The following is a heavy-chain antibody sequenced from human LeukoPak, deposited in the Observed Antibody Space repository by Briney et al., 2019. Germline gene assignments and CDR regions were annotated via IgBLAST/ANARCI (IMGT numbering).Heavy chain of an antibody. CDR2: INHSGST. D-gene: IGHD6-13*01. V-gene: IGHV4-34*01. CDR1: GGPFSGNY. J-gene: IGHJ4*02. Sequence: SETLSLTCAVYGGPFSGNYWTWIRQPPGKGLEWIGEINHSGSTNYNTSLKSRVTISIDTSKNRFSLNLISVTAADTAVYYCARAPAATGTIDYWGQGTLVSVSS. CDR3: ARAPAATGTIDY.